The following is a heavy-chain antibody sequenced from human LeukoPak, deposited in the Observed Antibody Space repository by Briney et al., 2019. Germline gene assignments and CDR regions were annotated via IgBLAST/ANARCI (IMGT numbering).Heavy chain of an antibody. J-gene: IGHJ4*02. CDR1: GFTFSSYA. V-gene: IGHV3-30*04. Sequence: GRSLRLSCAASGFTFSSYAVHWVRQAPGKGLEWVAVISYDGNNKYYADSVKGRFTISRDNSKNTLYLQMNSLRAEDTAVYYCARDYCSGGSCWPFDYWGQGTLVTVSS. CDR3: ARDYCSGGSCWPFDY. D-gene: IGHD2-15*01. CDR2: ISYDGNNK.